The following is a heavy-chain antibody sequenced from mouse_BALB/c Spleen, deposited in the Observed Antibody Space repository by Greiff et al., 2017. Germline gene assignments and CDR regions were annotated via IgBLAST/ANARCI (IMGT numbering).Heavy chain of an antibody. V-gene: IGHV14-3*02. D-gene: IGHD1-2*01. CDR3: ARSPSLRYFDV. CDR2: IDPANGNT. Sequence: EVHLVESGAELVKPGASVKLSCTASGFNIKDTYMHWVKQRPEQGLEWIGRIDPANGNTKYDPKFQGKATITADTSSNTAYLQLSSLTSEDTAVYYCARSPSLRYFDVWGAGTTVTVSS. J-gene: IGHJ1*01. CDR1: GFNIKDTY.